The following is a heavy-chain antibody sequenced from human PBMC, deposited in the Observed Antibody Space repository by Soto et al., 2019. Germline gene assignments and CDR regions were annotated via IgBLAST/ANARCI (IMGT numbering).Heavy chain of an antibody. CDR3: AKTPGVAGDPHDAFDT. D-gene: IGHD6-19*01. Sequence: GGSLRLSCAASGFTFSSYGMHWVHQAPGKGLEWVAVISHDGSNKYYADSVKGRFTISRDNSKNTLYLQMNSLRAEDTAVYYCAKTPGVAGDPHDAFDTWGQGIMVTVSS. J-gene: IGHJ3*02. CDR1: GFTFSSYG. CDR2: ISHDGSNK. V-gene: IGHV3-30*18.